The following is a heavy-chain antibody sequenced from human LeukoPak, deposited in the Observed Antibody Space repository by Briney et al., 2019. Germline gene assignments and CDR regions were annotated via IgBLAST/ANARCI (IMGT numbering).Heavy chain of an antibody. J-gene: IGHJ3*02. CDR3: TTGGNVLVAGTRAFDI. D-gene: IGHD6-19*01. CDR1: GFTFSNDW. Sequence: GGSLRLSCEASGFTFSNDWMNWVRQAPGKGLEWVGRIKSNIDGGATDYAAPVKGRFTISRDDSKNTLYLQMNSLKTEDTAVYYCTTGGNVLVAGTRAFDIWGQGTMVTVSS. V-gene: IGHV3-15*07. CDR2: IKSNIDGGAT.